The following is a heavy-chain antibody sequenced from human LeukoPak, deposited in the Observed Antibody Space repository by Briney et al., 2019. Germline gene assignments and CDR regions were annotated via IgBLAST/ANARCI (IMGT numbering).Heavy chain of an antibody. J-gene: IGHJ4*02. CDR2: IYFTGST. Sequence: SETLSLTCTVSGVSFSSGSYFWGWIRQPPGKGLEWIGSIYFTGSTYYNPSHKSRVTISVDMSKNQFSLKLSSVTAADTAVYYCAMTGAAAGFYYFDYWGQGALVTVSS. D-gene: IGHD6-13*01. CDR3: AMTGAAAGFYYFDY. V-gene: IGHV4-39*01. CDR1: GVSFSSGSYF.